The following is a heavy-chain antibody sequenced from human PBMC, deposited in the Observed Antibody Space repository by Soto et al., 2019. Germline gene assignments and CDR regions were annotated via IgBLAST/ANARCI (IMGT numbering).Heavy chain of an antibody. Sequence: QVQLVESGGGVVQPGRSLRLSCAASGFTFSSYGMHWVRQAPGKGLEWVAVIWYDGSNKYYADSVKGRFTISRDNSKNTLYLPMNSLRAEDTAVYYCARSSYYDFWSGSYGMDVWGQGTTVTVSS. V-gene: IGHV3-33*01. J-gene: IGHJ6*02. CDR2: IWYDGSNK. CDR3: ARSSYYDFWSGSYGMDV. CDR1: GFTFSSYG. D-gene: IGHD3-3*01.